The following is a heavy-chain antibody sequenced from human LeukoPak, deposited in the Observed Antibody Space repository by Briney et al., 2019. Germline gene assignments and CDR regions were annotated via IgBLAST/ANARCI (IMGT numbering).Heavy chain of an antibody. V-gene: IGHV1-3*01. CDR1: GYTFTSYA. J-gene: IGHJ6*02. CDR3: ASLSGLYSSSPQDYYYYGMDV. Sequence: ASVKVSCKASGYTFTSYAMHWVRQAPGQRLEWMGWINAGNGNTKYSQKFQGRVTITRDTSASTAYMELSSLRSEDTAVYYCASLSGLYSSSPQDYYYYGMDVWGQGTTVTVSS. D-gene: IGHD6-6*01. CDR2: INAGNGNT.